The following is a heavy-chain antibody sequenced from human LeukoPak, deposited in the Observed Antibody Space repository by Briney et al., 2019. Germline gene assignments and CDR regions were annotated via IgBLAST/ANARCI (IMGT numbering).Heavy chain of an antibody. CDR2: VRFDINGK. CDR3: ARDYYAGAFDF. J-gene: IGHJ3*01. D-gene: IGHD4-23*01. V-gene: IGHV3-30*02. CDR1: GFTFNSFG. Sequence: GGSLRLSCAASGFTFNSFGVHWVRQAPGKGLEWVAFVRFDINGKNYADSVKGRFTISRDNAKNSLYLQMNSLRAEDTAVYYCARDYYAGAFDFWGQGTMVTVSS.